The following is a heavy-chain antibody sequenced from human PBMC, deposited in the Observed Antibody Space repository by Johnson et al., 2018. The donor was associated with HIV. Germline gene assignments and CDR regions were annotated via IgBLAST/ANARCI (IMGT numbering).Heavy chain of an antibody. D-gene: IGHD6-13*01. CDR2: IKSKTDGGTT. CDR3: TRSIAATGRDALDI. V-gene: IGHV3-15*01. Sequence: VLLVESGGGLVQPGGSLRLSCAASGFTFSSYAMSWVRQAPGKGLEWVGRIKSKTDGGTTDYAASVKGRFTISRDDSKNTLYLQMNSLKTEDTAVYYCTRSIAATGRDALDIWGQGTMVTVSS. CDR1: GFTFSSYA. J-gene: IGHJ3*02.